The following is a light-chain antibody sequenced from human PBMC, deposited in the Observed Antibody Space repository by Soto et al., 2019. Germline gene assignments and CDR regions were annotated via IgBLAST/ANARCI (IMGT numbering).Light chain of an antibody. J-gene: IGKJ1*01. CDR2: GAS. CDR1: QSVSKNY. CDR3: QQYGSSVT. Sequence: EILLTQSPGTLSLSPGERATLSCRASQSVSKNYLAWYQQKPGHAPRLLIYGASNRATGIPDRLSGSGSGTDFTLTISRLEPEDSAVYYCQQYGSSVTFGQGTKVDIK. V-gene: IGKV3-20*01.